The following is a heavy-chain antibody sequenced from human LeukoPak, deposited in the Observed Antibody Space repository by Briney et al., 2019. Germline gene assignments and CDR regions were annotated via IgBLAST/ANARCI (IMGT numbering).Heavy chain of an antibody. V-gene: IGHV4-30-2*01. J-gene: IGHJ4*02. CDR3: ACSGSLRAYFDY. CDR2: IYHSGST. D-gene: IGHD3-10*02. Sequence: PSETLSLTCAVSGGSISSGGYSWSWIRLPPGKGLEWIGYIYHSGSTYYNPSLKSRVTISVDRSKNQFSLKLSSVTAADTAVYYCACSGSLRAYFDYWGQGTLVTISS. CDR1: GGSISSGGYS.